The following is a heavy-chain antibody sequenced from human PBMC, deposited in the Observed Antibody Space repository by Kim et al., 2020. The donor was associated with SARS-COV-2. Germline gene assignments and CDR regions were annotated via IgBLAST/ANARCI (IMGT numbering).Heavy chain of an antibody. CDR3: AKEIGSGLPLED. CDR1: GFTFSNHG. Sequence: GGSLRLSCAASGFTFSNHGMHWVRQAPGKGLDWVAVVGHDGSLQFYADSAKGRFTISRDNSRNTLYLHMSSLRVDDTAVYYCAKEIGSGLPLEDWGQGTLVTVSS. J-gene: IGHJ4*02. V-gene: IGHV3-30*18. CDR2: VGHDGSLQ. D-gene: IGHD3-3*01.